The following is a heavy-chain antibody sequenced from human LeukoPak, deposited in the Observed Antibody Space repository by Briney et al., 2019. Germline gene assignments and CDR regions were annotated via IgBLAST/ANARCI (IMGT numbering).Heavy chain of an antibody. Sequence: SETLSLTCTVSGGSISSYYWSWIRQPPGKGLEWIGYIYSSGSTSYNPSLKSRVTISVDTSKNQFSLKLSSVTAADTAVYYCARVQQQLVFMRPICNWFDPWGQGTLVTVSS. CDR3: ARVQQQLVFMRPICNWFDP. J-gene: IGHJ5*02. CDR1: GGSISSYY. D-gene: IGHD6-13*01. CDR2: IYSSGST. V-gene: IGHV4-59*12.